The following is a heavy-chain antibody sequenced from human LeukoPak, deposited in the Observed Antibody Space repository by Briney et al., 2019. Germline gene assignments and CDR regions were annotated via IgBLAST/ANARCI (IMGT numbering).Heavy chain of an antibody. D-gene: IGHD3-3*01. J-gene: IGHJ5*01. CDR1: GFTFSSHT. Sequence: PGGSLRLSCAASGFTFSSHTMNWVRQAPGKGLEWVSSISSSSSHIYYADSVKGRFTISRDNAKNSLYLRMNGLRAEDTAVYYCARNYDFWSGYFNSVDSWGQGTLVTVSS. CDR2: ISSSSSHI. CDR3: ARNYDFWSGYFNSVDS. V-gene: IGHV3-21*01.